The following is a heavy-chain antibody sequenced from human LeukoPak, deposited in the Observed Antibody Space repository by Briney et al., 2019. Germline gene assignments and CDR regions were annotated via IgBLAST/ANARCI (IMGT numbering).Heavy chain of an antibody. CDR3: AGGLFDMSTPFDY. CDR2: IYGGGST. J-gene: IGHJ4*02. V-gene: IGHV3-66*01. CDR1: GFIVNNKY. Sequence: GGSLRLSCAVSGFIVNNKYMNWVRQAPGKGLDWVSVIYGGGSTYYADSVKDRFTISRDNSKNTLYLQMNSLRVEDTAVYYCAGGLFDMSTPFDYWGQGTLVTVSS. D-gene: IGHD3-9*01.